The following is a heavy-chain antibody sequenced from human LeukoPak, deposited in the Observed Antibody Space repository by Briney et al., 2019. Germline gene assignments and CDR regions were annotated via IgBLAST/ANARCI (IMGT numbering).Heavy chain of an antibody. CDR3: ARGGTTDAFDI. CDR2: IYYSGST. Sequence: SETLSLTCTVSGGSISSYYWSLIRQPPGKGLEWIGYIYYSGSTNYNPSLKSRVTISVDTSKNQFSLKLSSVTAADTAVYYCARGGTTDAFDIWGQGTMVTVSS. CDR1: GGSISSYY. J-gene: IGHJ3*02. D-gene: IGHD1-1*01. V-gene: IGHV4-59*13.